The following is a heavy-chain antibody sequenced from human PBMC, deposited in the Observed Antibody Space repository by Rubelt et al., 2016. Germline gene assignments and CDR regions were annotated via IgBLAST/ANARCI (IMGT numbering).Heavy chain of an antibody. CDR2: IKSKTDGGTA. V-gene: IGHV3-15*01. CDR3: TTAGFWGGYHRYHADV. D-gene: IGHD3-3*01. J-gene: IGHJ6*02. CDR1: GFTFSDFW. Sequence: EMQLVESGGGLVKPGGSLRLSCAASGFTFSDFWMNWVRQVPGKGLEWVARIKSKTDGGTADYTAPVKGRFTISRDDSSDSLFLQMNSLKTGDTAVYYCTTAGFWGGYHRYHADVWGQGATVTVSS.